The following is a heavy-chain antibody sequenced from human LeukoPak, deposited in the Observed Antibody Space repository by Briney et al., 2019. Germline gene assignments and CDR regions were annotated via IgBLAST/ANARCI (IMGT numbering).Heavy chain of an antibody. CDR1: GFTFSSYS. CDR2: ISSSSSYI. J-gene: IGHJ3*02. CDR3: ARDGGGSYNAFDI. V-gene: IGHV3-21*01. Sequence: GGSLRLSCAASGFTFSSYSMNWVRQAPGKGLEWVSSISSSSSYIYYADSVKGRFTISRDNAKNSLYLQMNSLRAEDTAVYYCARDGGGSYNAFDIWGQGTMVTVSS. D-gene: IGHD1-26*01.